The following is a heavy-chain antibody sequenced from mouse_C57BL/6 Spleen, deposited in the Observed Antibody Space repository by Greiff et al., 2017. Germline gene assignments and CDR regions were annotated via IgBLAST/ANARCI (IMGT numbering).Heavy chain of an antibody. V-gene: IGHV1-69*01. Sequence: QVQLKEPGAELVMPGASVKLSCKASGYTFTSYWMHWVKQRPGQGLEWIGEIDPSDSYTNYNQKFKGKSTLTVDKSSSTAYMQLSSLTSEDSAVYYCARWGDYDPYYAMDYWGQGTSVTVSS. D-gene: IGHD2-4*01. CDR3: ARWGDYDPYYAMDY. CDR2: IDPSDSYT. J-gene: IGHJ4*01. CDR1: GYTFTSYW.